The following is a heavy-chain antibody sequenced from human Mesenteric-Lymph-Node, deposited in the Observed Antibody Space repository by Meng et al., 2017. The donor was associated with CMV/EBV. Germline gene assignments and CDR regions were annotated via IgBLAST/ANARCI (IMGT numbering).Heavy chain of an antibody. V-gene: IGHV3-20*04. Sequence: GGSLRLSCVVSGFPFTTYSMHWVRQAPGKGLEWVSGINWNGGSTGYADSVKGRFTISRDNAKNSLYLQMNSLRAEDTALYYCARDGVSSDYYYYGMDVWGQGTTVTVSS. D-gene: IGHD3-10*01. J-gene: IGHJ6*02. CDR2: INWNGGST. CDR1: GFPFTTYS. CDR3: ARDGVSSDYYYYGMDV.